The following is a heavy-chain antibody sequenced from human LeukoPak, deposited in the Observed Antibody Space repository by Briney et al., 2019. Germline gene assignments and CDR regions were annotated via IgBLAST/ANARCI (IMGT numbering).Heavy chain of an antibody. CDR2: INDSGSM. CDR3: ARRLVDSRARQVGDH. Sequence: SETLSLTCAVYGGSFSGYYWSWIRQPPGKGLEWIGEINDSGSMNCNPSLKGRVTLSVDTSKNQFSLRLSSVTAADTAVYYCARRLVDSRARQVGDHWGQGTLVTVSS. D-gene: IGHD6-19*01. J-gene: IGHJ4*02. V-gene: IGHV4-34*01. CDR1: GGSFSGYY.